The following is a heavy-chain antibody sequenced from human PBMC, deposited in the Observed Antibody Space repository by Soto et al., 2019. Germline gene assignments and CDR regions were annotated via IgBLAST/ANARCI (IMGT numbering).Heavy chain of an antibody. J-gene: IGHJ5*01. CDR2: ISGSGGGT. V-gene: IGHV3-23*01. CDR3: AKGWCDS. CDR1: GFSFSSHV. Sequence: EVQLLASGGALVQPGGSLRLCWAASGFSFSSHVMSWVRQAPGKGLEWVSSISGSGGGTYYADSVKGRFIISRDNSKNTLDLQMNSLRVEDTAVYYCAKGWCDSWGQGTLVTVSS.